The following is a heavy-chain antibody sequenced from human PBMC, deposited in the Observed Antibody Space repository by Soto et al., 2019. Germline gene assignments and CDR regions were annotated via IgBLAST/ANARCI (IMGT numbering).Heavy chain of an antibody. D-gene: IGHD2-2*01. CDR3: AKDKDIVVVPAVRKPFDY. Sequence: GSLRLSCAASGFTFRNYAMSWVRQAPGKGLEWVAVIPDDGSNKYYADSVKGRFTISRDNSKNTLYLQMNSLRAEDTAVYYCAKDKDIVVVPAVRKPFDYWGQGTLVTVSS. J-gene: IGHJ4*02. V-gene: IGHV3-30*18. CDR2: IPDDGSNK. CDR1: GFTFRNYA.